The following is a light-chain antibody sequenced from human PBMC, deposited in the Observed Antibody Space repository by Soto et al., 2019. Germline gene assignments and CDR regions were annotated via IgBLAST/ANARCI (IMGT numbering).Light chain of an antibody. CDR2: DVT. Sequence: QSALTQPASVSGSPGQSITISCTGTNSDVGGYDYVSWYQQHPGKAPRLLIFDVTKRPSGVSNRFSGSKSGNTASLTISGLLTEDEADYYCSSFTGSTTWVFGGGTKVTVL. J-gene: IGLJ3*02. CDR1: NSDVGGYDY. V-gene: IGLV2-14*03. CDR3: SSFTGSTTWV.